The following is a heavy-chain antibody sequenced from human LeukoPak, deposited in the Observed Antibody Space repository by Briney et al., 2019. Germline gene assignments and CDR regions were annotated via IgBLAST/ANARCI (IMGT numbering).Heavy chain of an antibody. V-gene: IGHV1-18*04. J-gene: IGHJ6*04. CDR3: ARASSTTTLYYYYYGMDV. CDR1: GYTFTSYG. D-gene: IGHD4-17*01. CDR2: ISAYNGNT. Sequence: GASVKVSCKASGYTFTSYGISWVRQAPGQGLEWMGWISAYNGNTNYAQKLQGRVTMTTDTSTSTAYMELRSLRSDDTAVYYCARASSTTTLYYYYYGMDVWGKGTTVTVSS.